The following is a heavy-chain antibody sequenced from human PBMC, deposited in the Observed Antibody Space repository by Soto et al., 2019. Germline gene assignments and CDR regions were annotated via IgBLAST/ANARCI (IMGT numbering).Heavy chain of an antibody. CDR1: GYKFTSIW. V-gene: IGHV5-10-1*01. Sequence: PGESLKISCEGSGYKFTSIWITWVRQMPGKGLEWMGRIDPSDSYADYSPSFQGHVTISVDKSISTAYLQWSSLKASDSAIYYCARGSGWDTFDFWGQGTLVTVSS. CDR2: IDPSDSYA. D-gene: IGHD6-19*01. J-gene: IGHJ4*02. CDR3: ARGSGWDTFDF.